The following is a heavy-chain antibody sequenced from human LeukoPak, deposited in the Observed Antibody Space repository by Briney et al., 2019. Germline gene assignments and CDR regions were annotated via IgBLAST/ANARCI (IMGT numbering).Heavy chain of an antibody. CDR2: INHSGYT. CDR1: GESSFSSYY. Sequence: SETLSLNCTVYGESSFSSYYWSWIRQTPGGALEWIGEINHSGYTNYNPSLKSRVTLSIDTSKNQFSLRLNSVTAADTAVYYCSRQVVGNDYWGQGTLVTVSS. D-gene: IGHD3-22*01. V-gene: IGHV4-34*01. J-gene: IGHJ4*02. CDR3: SRQVVGNDY.